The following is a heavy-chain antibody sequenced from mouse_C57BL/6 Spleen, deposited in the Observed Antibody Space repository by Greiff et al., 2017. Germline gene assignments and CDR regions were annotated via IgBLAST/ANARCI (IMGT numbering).Heavy chain of an antibody. J-gene: IGHJ2*01. CDR2: IDPENGDT. Sequence: VQLQQSGAELVRPGASVKLSCTASGFNIKDDYMHWVKQRPEQGLEWIGWIDPENGDTEYASKFQGKATITADTSSNTAYLQLSSLTSEDTAVYYCTPFYGSSYVGWGQGTTLTVSS. D-gene: IGHD1-1*01. CDR3: TPFYGSSYVG. V-gene: IGHV14-4*01. CDR1: GFNIKDDY.